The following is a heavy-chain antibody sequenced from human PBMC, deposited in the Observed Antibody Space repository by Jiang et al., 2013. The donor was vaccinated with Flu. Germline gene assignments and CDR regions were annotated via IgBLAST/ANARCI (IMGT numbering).Heavy chain of an antibody. CDR3: ARAAGNFYDSSGFYPDDY. CDR1: GYTFRSYG. D-gene: IGHD3-22*01. V-gene: IGHV1-18*01. CDR2: IAAYNGNA. Sequence: GAEVKKPGASVKVSCKASGYTFRSYGISWVRQAPGQGLEWMGWIAAYNGNANYAEKLQGRFTMTTDTSTSTAYMELRSLRSDDTAVYFCARAAGNFYDSSGFYPDDYWGQGTLVTVSS. J-gene: IGHJ4*02.